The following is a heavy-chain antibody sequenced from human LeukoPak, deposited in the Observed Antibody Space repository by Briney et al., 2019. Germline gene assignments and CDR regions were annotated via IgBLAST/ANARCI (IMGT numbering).Heavy chain of an antibody. J-gene: IGHJ5*02. Sequence: TSETLSLTCTVSGGSISSGSYYWSWIRQPAGKGLEWIGRIYTSGSTNYNPSLKSRVTISVDTSKNQFSLKLSSVTAADTAVYYCARASVEYYYDSSGFSRGNNWFDPWGQGTLVTVSS. CDR2: IYTSGST. CDR3: ARASVEYYYDSSGFSRGNNWFDP. V-gene: IGHV4-61*02. D-gene: IGHD3-22*01. CDR1: GGSISSGSYY.